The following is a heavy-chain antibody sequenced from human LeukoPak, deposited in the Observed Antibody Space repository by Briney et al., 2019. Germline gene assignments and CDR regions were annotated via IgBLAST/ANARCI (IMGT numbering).Heavy chain of an antibody. J-gene: IGHJ5*02. CDR2: INPNSGGT. CDR3: ARGQTPGTIYSNWFDP. D-gene: IGHD1-7*01. CDR1: GYTFTGYY. V-gene: IGHV1-2*02. Sequence: ASVTVSCKASGYTFTGYYMHWVRQAPGQGLEWMGWINPNSGGTNYAQKFQGRVTITRDTSISTAYMELSRLRSDDTAVYYCARGQTPGTIYSNWFDPWGQGTLVTVSS.